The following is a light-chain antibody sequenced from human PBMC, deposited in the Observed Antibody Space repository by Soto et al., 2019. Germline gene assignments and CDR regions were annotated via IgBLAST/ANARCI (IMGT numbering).Light chain of an antibody. J-gene: IGKJ1*01. CDR1: QSLVYSDGNTY. CDR3: MQGISFT. CDR2: KVS. Sequence: IVLTQSPLSLSVTLGQPASISCRSSQSLVYSDGNTYLNWFHQRPGQSPRRLIHKVSNWDSGVPDRFSGSGSDTDFTLSISRVEADDVGVFYCMQGISFTFGQGTRVEIK. V-gene: IGKV2D-30*01.